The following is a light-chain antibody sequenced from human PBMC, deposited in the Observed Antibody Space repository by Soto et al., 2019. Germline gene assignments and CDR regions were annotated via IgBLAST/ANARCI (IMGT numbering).Light chain of an antibody. V-gene: IGKV3-20*01. CDR2: AAS. Sequence: EIVLTQSPATLSLSPGERATLSCRASRTFASSYLAWYQHKPGQAPRLLIYAASTSATGIPDRFIGSGSGADFTLTLSRLEPDDSAVYYCQQYYSSPPYTFVQWTKLEIK. CDR1: RTFASSY. J-gene: IGKJ2*01. CDR3: QQYYSSPPYT.